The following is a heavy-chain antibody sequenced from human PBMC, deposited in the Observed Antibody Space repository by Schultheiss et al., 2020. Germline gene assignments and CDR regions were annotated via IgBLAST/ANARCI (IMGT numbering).Heavy chain of an antibody. CDR2: IYYSGST. CDR1: GGSISSYY. CDR3: ARHEWFGESAQDY. Sequence: SETLSLTFTVSGGSISSYYWSWIRQPPGKGLEWIGYIYYSGSTNYNPSLKSRVTISVDTSKNQFSLKLSSVTAADTAVYYCARHEWFGESAQDYWGQGTLVTVSS. J-gene: IGHJ4*02. D-gene: IGHD3-10*01. V-gene: IGHV4-59*08.